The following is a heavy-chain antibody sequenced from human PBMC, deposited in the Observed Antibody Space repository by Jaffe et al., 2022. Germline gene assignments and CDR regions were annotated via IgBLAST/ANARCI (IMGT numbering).Heavy chain of an antibody. J-gene: IGHJ6*03. CDR2: ISAYNGNT. CDR1: GYTFTSYG. CDR3: ARDRREDPHYYYYYMDV. V-gene: IGHV1-18*01. Sequence: QVQLVQSGAEVKKPGASVKVSCKASGYTFTSYGISWVRQAPGQGLEWMGWISAYNGNTNYAQKLQGRVTMTTDTSTSTAYMELRSLRSDDTAVYYCARDRREDPHYYYYYMDVWGKGTTVTVSS.